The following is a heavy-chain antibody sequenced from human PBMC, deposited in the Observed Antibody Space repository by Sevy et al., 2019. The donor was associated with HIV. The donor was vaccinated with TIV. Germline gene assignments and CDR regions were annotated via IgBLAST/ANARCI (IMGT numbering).Heavy chain of an antibody. CDR2: ISGLSNYI. Sequence: GGSLRLSCAASGFTFSSYSMNWDRQAPGTGLEWVSSISGLSNYIYYADSLKGRFTISRDNAKNSLYLQMNSLRAEDTAVYYCARTPGAYDAFDLWGQGTMVTVSS. J-gene: IGHJ3*01. CDR3: ARTPGAYDAFDL. D-gene: IGHD7-27*01. V-gene: IGHV3-21*01. CDR1: GFTFSSYS.